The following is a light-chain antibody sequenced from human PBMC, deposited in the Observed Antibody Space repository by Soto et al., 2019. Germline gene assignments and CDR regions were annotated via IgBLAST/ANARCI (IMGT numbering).Light chain of an antibody. V-gene: IGKV1-12*01. J-gene: IGKJ4*01. CDR2: TLS. CDR1: QGISSW. CDR3: QQANSFPLA. Sequence: DIHMTQSPSSVSASVGDRVTITCRASQGISSWLAWYQQKPGKAPKLLIFTLSSLQSGVPPRFSGSRSATDFTHTISSLQPEDFATYYYQQANSFPLAFGGGTKVEIK.